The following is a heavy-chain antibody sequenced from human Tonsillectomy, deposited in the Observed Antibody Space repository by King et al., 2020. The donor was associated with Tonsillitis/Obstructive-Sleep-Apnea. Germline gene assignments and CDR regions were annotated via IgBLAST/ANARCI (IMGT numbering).Heavy chain of an antibody. CDR3: ARLGGGDQIRSYYYDSSGCFDY. J-gene: IGHJ4*02. CDR1: GGSISSSSYY. V-gene: IGHV4-39*01. D-gene: IGHD3-22*01. Sequence: QLQESGPGLVKPSETLSLTCTVSGGSISSSSYYWGWIRQPPGKGLEWIGSIYYSGSTYYNPSLKSRVTISVDTSKNQFSLKLSSVTAADPAVYYCARLGGGDQIRSYYYDSSGCFDYWGQGTLVTVSS. CDR2: IYYSGST.